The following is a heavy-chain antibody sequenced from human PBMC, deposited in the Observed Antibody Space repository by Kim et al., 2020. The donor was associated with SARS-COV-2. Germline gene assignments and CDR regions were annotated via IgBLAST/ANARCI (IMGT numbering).Heavy chain of an antibody. V-gene: IGHV3-30-3*01. Sequence: GGSLRLSCAASGFTFSSYAMHWVRQAPGKGLEWVAVISYDGSNKYYADSVKGRFTISRDNSKNTLYLQMNSLRAEDTAVYYCARDLGVGSGSEGPGWFDPWGQGTLVTVSS. CDR3: ARDLGVGSGSEGPGWFDP. CDR1: GFTFSSYA. CDR2: ISYDGSNK. D-gene: IGHD3-10*01. J-gene: IGHJ5*02.